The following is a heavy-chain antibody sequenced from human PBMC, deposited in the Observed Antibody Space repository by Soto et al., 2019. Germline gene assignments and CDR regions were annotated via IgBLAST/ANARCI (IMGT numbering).Heavy chain of an antibody. V-gene: IGHV3-30*18. J-gene: IGHJ6*02. Sequence: GGSLRLSCAASGFTFSSYGMHWVRQAPGKGLEWVAVISYDGSNKYYADSVKGRFTISRDNSKNTLYLQMNSLRAEDTAVYYCAKDYYEYYYYGIDVWVQVTTVTVS. CDR1: GFTFSSYG. CDR3: AKDYYEYYYYGIDV. CDR2: ISYDGSNK. D-gene: IGHD3-22*01.